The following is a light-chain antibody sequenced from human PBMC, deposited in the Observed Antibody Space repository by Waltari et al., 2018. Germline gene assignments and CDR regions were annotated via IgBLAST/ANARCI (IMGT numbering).Light chain of an antibody. CDR1: SSNIGTSD. V-gene: IGLV1-51*02. Sequence: QSVLTQPPSVTAAPGQKVSISCSGSSSNIGTSDVSWYQQVPGTAPKPLIFETNLRPSGIPDRFSGSKSGTSATLGITGLQTGDEANYYCGTWDTSLSAGVFGGGTKLTVL. J-gene: IGLJ3*02. CDR3: GTWDTSLSAGV. CDR2: ETN.